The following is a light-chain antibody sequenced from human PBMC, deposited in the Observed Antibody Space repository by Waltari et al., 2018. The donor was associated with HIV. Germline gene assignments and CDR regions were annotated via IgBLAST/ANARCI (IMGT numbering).Light chain of an antibody. Sequence: EIVMTQSPATLSFSPGERVALSCRASQGISTSLAWYQQKPGQAPRLLIYDASTRATDIPARFSGSGSGTEFTLTISSLQSEDFAIYYCQQYINWSPYTFGQGTKLEI. V-gene: IGKV3-15*01. CDR1: QGISTS. CDR3: QQYINWSPYT. CDR2: DAS. J-gene: IGKJ2*01.